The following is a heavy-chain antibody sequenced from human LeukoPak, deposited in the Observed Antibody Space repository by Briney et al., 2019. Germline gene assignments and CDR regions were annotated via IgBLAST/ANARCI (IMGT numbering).Heavy chain of an antibody. CDR3: ARGDYYDTSGYLN. CDR2: INNDRSST. J-gene: IGHJ4*02. CDR1: GFTLSSYW. V-gene: IGHV3-74*01. Sequence: PRGSLRLSCADSGFTLSSYWMHWVRHAPGKGLVRVSRINNDRSSTSYADYVKGRFSISRQTSKNTLYLQMNSLRAEDTAVYYCARGDYYDTSGYLNWGQGTLVTVSS. D-gene: IGHD3-22*01.